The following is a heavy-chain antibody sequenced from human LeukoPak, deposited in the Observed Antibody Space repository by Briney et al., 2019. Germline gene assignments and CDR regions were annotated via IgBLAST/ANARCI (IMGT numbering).Heavy chain of an antibody. V-gene: IGHV3-21*01. Sequence: GRSLRLSCAASGFTFSSYHINWVRQAPGKGLEWVSSISSNSDYIYYADSVKGRFTISRDNAKNSLYLQMNSLRAEDTAVYYCARGLCGGDCYDYWGQGTLVTVSS. CDR1: GFTFSSYH. D-gene: IGHD2-21*01. CDR2: ISSNSDYI. J-gene: IGHJ4*02. CDR3: ARGLCGGDCYDY.